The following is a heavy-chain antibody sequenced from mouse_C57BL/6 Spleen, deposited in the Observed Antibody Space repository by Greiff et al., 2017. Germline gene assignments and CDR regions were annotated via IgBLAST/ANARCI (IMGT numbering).Heavy chain of an antibody. V-gene: IGHV1-82*01. Sequence: QVQLQQSGPELVKPGASVKISCKASGYAFSSSWMNWVKQRPGKGLEWIGRIYPGDGDTNYNGKFKGKATLTADKSSSTAYMQLSSLTSEDSAVYFCARYGTTVDWYCNVWGTGTTVTVSS. D-gene: IGHD1-1*01. CDR3: ARYGTTVDWYCNV. J-gene: IGHJ1*03. CDR2: IYPGDGDT. CDR1: GYAFSSSW.